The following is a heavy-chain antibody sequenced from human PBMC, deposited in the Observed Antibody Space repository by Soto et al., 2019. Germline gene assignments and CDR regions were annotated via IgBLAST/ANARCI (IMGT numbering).Heavy chain of an antibody. CDR2: INHSGST. CDR1: GGSFSGYY. CDR3: ARGPRSSSLYPNFIGLQH. Sequence: QVQLQQWGAGLLKPSETLSLTCAVYGGSFSGYYWSWIRQPPGKGLEWIGEINHSGSTNYNPSLKIRVTISVDTSKNQFSLKLSSVTAADTAVYDCARGPRSSSLYPNFIGLQHWGQGTLVTVSS. V-gene: IGHV4-34*01. D-gene: IGHD6-13*01. J-gene: IGHJ1*01.